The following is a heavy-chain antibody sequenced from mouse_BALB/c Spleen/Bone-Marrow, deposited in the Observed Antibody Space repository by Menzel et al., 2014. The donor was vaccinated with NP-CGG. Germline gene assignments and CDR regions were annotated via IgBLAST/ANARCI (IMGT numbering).Heavy chain of an antibody. D-gene: IGHD3-2*02. CDR2: IHPNSGNT. V-gene: IGHV1S130*01. CDR3: ARSGFDY. J-gene: IGHJ2*01. Sequence: QVQLQQSGSVLVRPGASVKLSCKASGYTFTSSWMHWAKQRPGQGLEWIGEIHPNSGNTNYNEKFKGKATLTVDTSSSPAYVDLSSLTSEDSAVYYCARSGFDYWGQGTTLTVSS. CDR1: GYTFTSSW.